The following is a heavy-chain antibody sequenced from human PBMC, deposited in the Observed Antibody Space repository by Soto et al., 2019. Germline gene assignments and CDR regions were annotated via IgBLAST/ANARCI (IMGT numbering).Heavy chain of an antibody. CDR3: AKANVGARLFYFDN. CDR1: GFSFRSYA. D-gene: IGHD2-8*01. V-gene: IGHV3-23*01. Sequence: SLRLSIASSGFSFRSYAINWVLQAPGKGLDWVSSIRGSGVTTFYADSLKGRFSISRDNSKNMLHLEMNILRAEDTAVYYCAKANVGARLFYFDNWGQGTMVTVSS. CDR2: IRGSGVTT. J-gene: IGHJ4*02.